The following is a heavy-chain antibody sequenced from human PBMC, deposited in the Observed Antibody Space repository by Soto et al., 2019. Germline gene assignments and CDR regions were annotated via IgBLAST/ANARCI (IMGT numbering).Heavy chain of an antibody. J-gene: IGHJ4*02. V-gene: IGHV4-31*03. CDR3: ARCKSLFGGPYYFDY. D-gene: IGHD2-15*01. CDR2: IYYSGTT. CDR1: GGSISSGGYY. Sequence: SEALSLTCTVSGGSISSGGYYWYWIRQHPGKGLEWIGYIYYSGTTYYNPSLKSRVTISVDTSKKRFFLNLTSVTAADTAVYYCARCKSLFGGPYYFDYWGQGTLVTVSS.